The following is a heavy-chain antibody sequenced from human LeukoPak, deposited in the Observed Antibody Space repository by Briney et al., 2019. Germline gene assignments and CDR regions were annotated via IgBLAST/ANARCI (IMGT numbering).Heavy chain of an antibody. Sequence: GGSLRLSCAASGFTFSNYWMSWVRQGPGKGLEWVANIKQDGSEKYYVDSVRGRFTISRDNAENSLFLQMNSLRAEDTAVYYCARVYRSSSGYCFDYWAQGTLVTVSS. CDR1: GFTFSNYW. D-gene: IGHD6-6*01. CDR2: IKQDGSEK. CDR3: ARVYRSSSGYCFDY. V-gene: IGHV3-7*01. J-gene: IGHJ4*02.